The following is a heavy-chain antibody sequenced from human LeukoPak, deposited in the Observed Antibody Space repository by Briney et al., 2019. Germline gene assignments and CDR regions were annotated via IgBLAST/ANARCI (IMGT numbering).Heavy chain of an antibody. CDR1: GFTLSSYW. V-gene: IGHV3-74*01. CDR3: ARSPYYYDSSGYLPY. Sequence: GGSLRLSCAASGFTLSSYWMHWVGQAPGKGLVWVSRINSDGSSTSYADSVKGRFTISRDNAKNTLYLQMNSLRAEDTAVYYCARSPYYYDSSGYLPYWGQGTLVTVSS. CDR2: INSDGSST. D-gene: IGHD3-22*01. J-gene: IGHJ4*02.